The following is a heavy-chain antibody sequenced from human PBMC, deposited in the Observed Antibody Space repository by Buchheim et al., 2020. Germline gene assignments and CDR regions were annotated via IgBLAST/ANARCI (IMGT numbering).Heavy chain of an antibody. CDR3: AGADSSNWSKFDP. CDR1: GFTFSSYE. CDR2: ISSSGSTM. J-gene: IGHJ5*02. D-gene: IGHD6-13*01. V-gene: IGHV3-48*03. Sequence: EVQLVESGGGLVQPGGSLRLSCAASGFTFSSYEMNWVRQAPGKGLEWVSYISSSGSTMYYADSVKGRFTISRDNAKNSLYLQLNSLRAEDTAVYYCAGADSSNWSKFDPWGQGTL.